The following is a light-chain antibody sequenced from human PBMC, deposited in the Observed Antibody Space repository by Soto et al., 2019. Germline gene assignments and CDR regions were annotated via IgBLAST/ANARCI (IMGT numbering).Light chain of an antibody. CDR3: SSYTSSSTLLYV. Sequence: QSALTRPASFPGSPVQSITFSGPGTTSDVGGYNYVSWYQQNPGKHPKLMIYNVSNRPSGVSNRFSGSKSGNTASLTISGLQAEDEADYYCSSYTSSSTLLYVFGTGTKLTVL. CDR1: TSDVGGYNY. CDR2: NVS. J-gene: IGLJ1*01. V-gene: IGLV2-14*01.